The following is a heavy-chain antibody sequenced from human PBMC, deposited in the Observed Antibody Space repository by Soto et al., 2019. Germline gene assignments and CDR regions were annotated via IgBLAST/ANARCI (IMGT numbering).Heavy chain of an antibody. CDR3: ARTQCSSTKGYVGSWGY. D-gene: IGHD2-2*01. J-gene: IGHJ4*02. CDR1: GYTFTGYY. V-gene: IGHV1-2*04. Sequence: QVQLVQSGAEVKKPGASVKVSCKASGYTFTGYYMHWVRQAPGQGLEWMGWIDPNSGGTNYAQKLQGWVTMTRDTSNSTGSVDLSSLRSDDTGVYYCARTQCSSTKGYVGSWGYWGQGTLVTVSS. CDR2: IDPNSGGT.